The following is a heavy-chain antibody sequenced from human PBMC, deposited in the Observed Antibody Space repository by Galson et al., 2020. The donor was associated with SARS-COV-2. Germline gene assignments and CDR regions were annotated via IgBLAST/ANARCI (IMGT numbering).Heavy chain of an antibody. D-gene: IGHD6-6*01. CDR2: VYSSGST. J-gene: IGHJ6*02. CDR3: ARDKLDSSPPRYSYYYAMDV. Sequence: SETLSLTCTISGGSTATYYWSWLRQSAGKGLEWLGRVYSSGSTDYNPSPKSRITISIDTSKNQFSLKLSSVTAADTAKYYCARDKLDSSPPRYSYYYAMDVWGQGTAVTVSS. V-gene: IGHV4-4*07. CDR1: GGSTATYY.